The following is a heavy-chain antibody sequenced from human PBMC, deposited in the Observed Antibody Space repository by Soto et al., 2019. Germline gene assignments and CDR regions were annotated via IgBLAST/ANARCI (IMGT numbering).Heavy chain of an antibody. CDR1: GYTFTDYG. J-gene: IGHJ4*02. CDR2: ISTYNGNT. Sequence: ASVKVSCKASGYTFTDYGISWVRQAPGQGLEWMGWISTYNGNTIYAQKIQGRVTMTTDTSTSTAYVELRSLRSDDTAVYYCAREEGISDWHAFDYWGQGTLVTVSA. V-gene: IGHV1-18*04. D-gene: IGHD6-19*01. CDR3: AREEGISDWHAFDY.